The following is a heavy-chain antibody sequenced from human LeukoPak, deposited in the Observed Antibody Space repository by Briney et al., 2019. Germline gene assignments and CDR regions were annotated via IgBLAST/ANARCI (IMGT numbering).Heavy chain of an antibody. J-gene: IGHJ4*02. CDR3: ARGRIAVAGDFDY. CDR2: INHSGST. CDR1: GGSFSGYY. Sequence: PPETLSLTCAVYGGSFSGYYWSWIRQPPGKGLEWIGEINHSGSTNYNPSLKSRVTISVDTSKNQFSLKLSSVTAADTAVYYCARGRIAVAGDFDYWGQGTLVTVSS. V-gene: IGHV4-34*01. D-gene: IGHD6-19*01.